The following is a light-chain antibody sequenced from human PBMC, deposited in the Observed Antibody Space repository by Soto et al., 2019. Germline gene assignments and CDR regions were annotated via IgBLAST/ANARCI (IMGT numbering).Light chain of an antibody. CDR1: SNDVGGYNY. J-gene: IGLJ2*01. CDR3: SSYVGSKTLL. V-gene: IGLV2-8*01. Sequence: QSALTQPPYASGSPGQSVTISCTGTSNDVGGYNYVSWYQQHPGKAPKLIIHEVSKRPSGVPDRFSGSKSGNTASLTVSGLQAEDEAEYYCSSYVGSKTLLFGGGTKVTVL. CDR2: EVS.